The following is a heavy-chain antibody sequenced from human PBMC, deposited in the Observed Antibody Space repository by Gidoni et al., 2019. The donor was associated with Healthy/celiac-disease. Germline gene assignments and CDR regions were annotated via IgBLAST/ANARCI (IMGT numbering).Heavy chain of an antibody. J-gene: IGHJ6*02. CDR3: AREWYSSGWYEPLYYYYGMDV. Sequence: QVQLVESGGGVVKPGGSLRLSCAASGFTFSDYYMSWIRQAPGKGLEWVSYISSSGSTIYYADSVKGRFTISRDNAKNSLYLQMNSLRAEDTAVYYCAREWYSSGWYEPLYYYYGMDVWGQGTTVTVSS. V-gene: IGHV3-11*01. CDR1: GFTFSDYY. D-gene: IGHD6-19*01. CDR2: ISSSGSTI.